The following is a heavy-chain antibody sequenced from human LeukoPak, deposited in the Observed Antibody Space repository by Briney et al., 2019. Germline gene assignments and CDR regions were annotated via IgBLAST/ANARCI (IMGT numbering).Heavy chain of an antibody. J-gene: IGHJ4*02. V-gene: IGHV1-2*02. CDR2: INHNSGGT. D-gene: IGHD3-10*01. CDR1: GYTFTGYY. CDR3: ARALVRGVITHEGY. Sequence: ASVKVSCKASGYTFTGYYMHWVRQAPGQGLEWMGWINHNSGGTNYAQKFQGRVTMTRDTSISTAYMELSRLRSDDTAVYYCARALVRGVITHEGYWGQGTLVTVSS.